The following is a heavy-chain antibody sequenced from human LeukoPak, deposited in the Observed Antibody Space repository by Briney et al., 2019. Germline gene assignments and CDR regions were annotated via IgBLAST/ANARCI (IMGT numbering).Heavy chain of an antibody. V-gene: IGHV3-7*05. Sequence: GGSLRLSCAASGFTFSSYWMTWVRQAPGKGLEWVANIKQDGSDKYYVDSVKGRFTISRDNAKNSLSLQMNSLRAEDTAVYYCASTSNSALGLPYFDHWGQGSLVTVSS. CDR1: GFTFSSYW. CDR2: IKQDGSDK. CDR3: ASTSNSALGLPYFDH. D-gene: IGHD5-18*01. J-gene: IGHJ4*02.